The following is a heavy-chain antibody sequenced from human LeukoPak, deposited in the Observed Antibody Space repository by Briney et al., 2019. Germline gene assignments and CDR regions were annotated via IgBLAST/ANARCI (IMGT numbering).Heavy chain of an antibody. Sequence: ASVKVSCKASGYTFTSYGISWVRQAPGQGLEWMGWISAYNGNTNYAQKLQGRVTMTTDTSTSTAYMELSGLRSDDTAVYYCARDPAGCSSTSCYDMWFDPWGQGTLVTVSS. V-gene: IGHV1-18*01. CDR1: GYTFTSYG. CDR2: ISAYNGNT. J-gene: IGHJ5*02. CDR3: ARDPAGCSSTSCYDMWFDP. D-gene: IGHD2-2*01.